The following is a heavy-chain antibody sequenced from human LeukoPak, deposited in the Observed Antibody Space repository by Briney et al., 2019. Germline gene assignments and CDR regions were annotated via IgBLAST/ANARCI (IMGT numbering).Heavy chain of an antibody. Sequence: GGSLRLSCAASGFTFSGSAMHWVRQASGKGLEWVGRIRSKANSYATAYAASVKGRFTISRDDSKNTAYLQMNSLKTEDTAVYYCYCSSTSHYYYYYYMDVWGKGTTVTVSS. CDR3: YCSSTSHYYYYYYMDV. CDR2: IRSKANSYAT. V-gene: IGHV3-73*01. D-gene: IGHD2-2*01. J-gene: IGHJ6*03. CDR1: GFTFSGSA.